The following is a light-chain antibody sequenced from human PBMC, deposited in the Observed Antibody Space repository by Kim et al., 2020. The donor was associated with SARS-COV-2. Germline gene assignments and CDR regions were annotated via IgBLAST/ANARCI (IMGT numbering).Light chain of an antibody. J-gene: IGLJ2*01. CDR1: SLREYY. V-gene: IGLV3-19*01. Sequence: SSELTQDPALSVALGQTVRITCQGDSLREYYGSWYQQKPGQAPMLVISGKNDRPSGIPDRFSGSRSGNTASLTITGAQAEDEADYYCSSRDSSGYVIFGGGTKVTVL. CDR3: SSRDSSGYVI. CDR2: GKN.